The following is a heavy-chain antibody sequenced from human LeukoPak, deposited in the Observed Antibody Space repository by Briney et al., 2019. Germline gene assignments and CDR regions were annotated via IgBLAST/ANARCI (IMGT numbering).Heavy chain of an antibody. V-gene: IGHV4-34*01. Sequence: SETLSLTCIVSGGSISSYYWSWIRQPPGKGLEWIGEINHSGSTNYNPSLKSRVTISVDTSKNQFSLKLSSVTAADTAVYYCARAAVVTAFDPWGQGTLVTVSS. J-gene: IGHJ5*02. CDR3: ARAAVVTAFDP. CDR1: GGSISSYY. CDR2: INHSGST. D-gene: IGHD2-21*02.